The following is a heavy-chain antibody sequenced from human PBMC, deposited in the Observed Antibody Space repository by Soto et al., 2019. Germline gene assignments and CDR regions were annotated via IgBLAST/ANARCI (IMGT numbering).Heavy chain of an antibody. V-gene: IGHV1-18*01. CDR2: ISVYNGNI. CDR1: GYMFNTYG. CDR3: ARTYGSGDYFLPFEY. D-gene: IGHD3-10*01. Sequence: QVQLLQSGAEVKKPGASVKVSCKASGYMFNTYGITWVRHAPGQGLEWMGWISVYNGNIDYAQKFEGRVTMTTDTSTSTAYMELKSLTSDDTAVYYCARTYGSGDYFLPFEYWGQGTPVSVSS. J-gene: IGHJ4*02.